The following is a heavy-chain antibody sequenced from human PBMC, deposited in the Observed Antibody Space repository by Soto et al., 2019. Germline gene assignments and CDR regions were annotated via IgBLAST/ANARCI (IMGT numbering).Heavy chain of an antibody. Sequence: GGSLRLSCAASGFTFNNYALNWVRQAPGKGLEWVSSISGTGGSTFYADSVKGRFTISRDNSKNTLYLQMNSLRAEDTAVYYCARGEFYDSSGYYYGEDFDYWGQGTLVTVSS. CDR3: ARGEFYDSSGYYYGEDFDY. CDR2: ISGTGGST. V-gene: IGHV3-23*01. CDR1: GFTFNNYA. J-gene: IGHJ4*02. D-gene: IGHD3-22*01.